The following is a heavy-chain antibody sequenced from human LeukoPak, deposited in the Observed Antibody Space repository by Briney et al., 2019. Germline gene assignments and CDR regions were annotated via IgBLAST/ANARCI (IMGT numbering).Heavy chain of an antibody. Sequence: GRSLRLSCAASGFTFSSYAMHWVRQAPGKGLEWVAVISYDGSNKYYADSVKGRFTISRDNAKNPLYLQMNSLRAEDTALYYCAKVAKYGSGSYSNWGQGTLVTVSS. J-gene: IGHJ4*02. CDR1: GFTFSSYA. CDR2: ISYDGSNK. CDR3: AKVAKYGSGSYSN. D-gene: IGHD3-10*01. V-gene: IGHV3-30-3*01.